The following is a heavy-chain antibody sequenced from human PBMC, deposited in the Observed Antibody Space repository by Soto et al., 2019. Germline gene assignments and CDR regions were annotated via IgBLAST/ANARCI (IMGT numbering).Heavy chain of an antibody. D-gene: IGHD3-3*01. CDR1: GGSMRGYS. J-gene: IGHJ6*02. Sequence: SETLSLTCKVSGGSMRGYSWSWIRQTPGEGLEWIGYVSHSGRTDYSPSLKNRVTIPLDMSKNHFALHVNSVDPADTAVYYCARVAMENYHDMWSGSTSSALDVWGQGTTVTVSS. V-gene: IGHV4-59*13. CDR2: VSHSGRT. CDR3: ARVAMENYHDMWSGSTSSALDV.